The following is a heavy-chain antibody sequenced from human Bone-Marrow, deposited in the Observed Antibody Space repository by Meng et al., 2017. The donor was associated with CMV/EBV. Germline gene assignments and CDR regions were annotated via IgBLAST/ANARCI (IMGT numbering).Heavy chain of an antibody. CDR3: ARGRLRPDIVVVPAAITRRSWFDP. Sequence: SETLSLTCTVSGGSISSSSYYWGWIRQPPGKGLEWIGSIYYSGSTYYNPSLKSRVTISVDTSKNQFSLKLSSVTAADMAVYYCARGRLRPDIVVVPAAITRRSWFDPWGQGTLVTVSS. J-gene: IGHJ5*02. V-gene: IGHV4-39*07. CDR1: GGSISSSSYY. D-gene: IGHD2-2*01. CDR2: IYYSGST.